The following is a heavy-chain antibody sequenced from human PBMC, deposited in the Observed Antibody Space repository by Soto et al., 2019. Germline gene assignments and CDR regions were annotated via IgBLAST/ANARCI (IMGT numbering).Heavy chain of an antibody. CDR2: ISAYNGNT. V-gene: IGHV1-18*01. Sequence: ASVKVSCKASGYTFTSYGISWVRQAPGQGLEWMGWISAYNGNTNFAQKLQGRVTMTTDTSTSTAYMELRSLRSDDTAVYYCATERSRVNNYYGSGTPSHAFDIWGQGTMAT. D-gene: IGHD3-10*01. J-gene: IGHJ3*02. CDR1: GYTFTSYG. CDR3: ATERSRVNNYYGSGTPSHAFDI.